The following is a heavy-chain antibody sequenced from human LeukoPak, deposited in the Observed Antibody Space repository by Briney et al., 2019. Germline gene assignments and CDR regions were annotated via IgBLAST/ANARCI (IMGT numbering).Heavy chain of an antibody. Sequence: ASVKVSCKASGYTFTGYYMHWVRQAPGQGLEWMGWINPNSGGTNYAQKFQGRVTMTRDTSISTAYMELSRLRSDDTAVYYCAVSLTMIVVAPDAFDIWGQGTMVTVSS. V-gene: IGHV1-2*02. CDR2: INPNSGGT. CDR1: GYTFTGYY. J-gene: IGHJ3*02. D-gene: IGHD3-22*01. CDR3: AVSLTMIVVAPDAFDI.